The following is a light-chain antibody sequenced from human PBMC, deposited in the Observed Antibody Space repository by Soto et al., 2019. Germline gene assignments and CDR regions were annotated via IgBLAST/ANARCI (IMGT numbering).Light chain of an antibody. CDR1: RTVFNF. CDR2: DAS. CDR3: QQRAIWPYT. J-gene: IGKJ2*01. Sequence: EIGLTQSPATLSLSPGERATLSCRANRTVFNFLIWYQQKPGQAPRLLIYDASNRATDIPARFSGTGSGTDFRLTISSLEPEDFALYFCQQRAIWPYTFGPGTKLEIK. V-gene: IGKV3-11*01.